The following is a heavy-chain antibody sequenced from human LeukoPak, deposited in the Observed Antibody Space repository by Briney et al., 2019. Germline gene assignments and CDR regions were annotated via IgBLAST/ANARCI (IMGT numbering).Heavy chain of an antibody. D-gene: IGHD3/OR15-3a*01. Sequence: GGSLRLSCAASGFTFNTFNMNWVRQAPGKGLEWVANINLDGTEEHYVDSSLKGRFTISRDNAKNSLYLQMTSLRVEDTAVYYCASGRHDFLHWGQGTLVTVSS. CDR2: INLDGTEE. CDR1: GFTFNTFN. J-gene: IGHJ4*02. CDR3: ASGRHDFLH. V-gene: IGHV3-7*01.